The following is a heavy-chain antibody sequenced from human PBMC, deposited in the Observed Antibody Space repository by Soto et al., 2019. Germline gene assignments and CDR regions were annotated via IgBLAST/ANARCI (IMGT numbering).Heavy chain of an antibody. J-gene: IGHJ4*02. CDR2: ISWNSGSI. D-gene: IGHD4-17*01. V-gene: IGHV3-9*01. CDR1: GFTFDDYA. CDR3: AILNDYGDYRYFDY. Sequence: HPGGSLRLSCAASGFTFDDYAMHWVRQAPGKGLEWVSGISWNSGSIGYADSVKGRFTISRDNAKNSLYLQMNSLRAEDTALYYCAILNDYGDYRYFDYWGQGTLVTVSS.